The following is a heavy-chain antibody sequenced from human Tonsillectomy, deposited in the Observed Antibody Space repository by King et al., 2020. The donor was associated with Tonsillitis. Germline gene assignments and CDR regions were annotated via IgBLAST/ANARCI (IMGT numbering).Heavy chain of an antibody. CDR1: GFTFSSYG. CDR2: IRFDGSDK. Sequence: VQLVESGGGVVQPGGSLRLSCAASGFTFSSYGIHWVRQAPGKGLEWVAFIRFDGSDKYYADSGKGRFTISRDNSKNTLFLQMNSLGAEDTAVYYCATDKFLAGIAVTGSDWFDPWGQGTLVTVSS. V-gene: IGHV3-30*02. CDR3: ATDKFLAGIAVTGSDWFDP. J-gene: IGHJ5*02. D-gene: IGHD6-19*01.